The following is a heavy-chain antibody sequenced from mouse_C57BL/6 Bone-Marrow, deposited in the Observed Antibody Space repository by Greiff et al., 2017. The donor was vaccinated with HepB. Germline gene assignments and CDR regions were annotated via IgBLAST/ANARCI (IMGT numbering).Heavy chain of an antibody. D-gene: IGHD2-2*01. J-gene: IGHJ2*01. V-gene: IGHV3-6*01. CDR3: ASTMVISFDY. CDR1: GYSITSGYY. Sequence: EVKLMESGPGLVKPSQSLSLTCSVTGYSITSGYYWNWIRQFPGNKLEWMGYISYDGSNNYNPSLKNRISITRDTSKNQFFLKLNSVTTEDTATYYCASTMVISFDYWGQGTTLTVSS. CDR2: ISYDGSN.